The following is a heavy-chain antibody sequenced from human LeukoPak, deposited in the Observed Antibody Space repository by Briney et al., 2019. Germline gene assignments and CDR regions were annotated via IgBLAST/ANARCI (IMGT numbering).Heavy chain of an antibody. CDR1: GGSFSGYY. CDR3: ARGLYYGSGSYYKPPYYMDV. V-gene: IGHV4-34*01. J-gene: IGHJ6*03. CDR2: IDYNEIT. Sequence: SETLSLTCAVYGGSFSGYYWSWIRQPPGKGLEWIGNIDYNEITYYNPSLKSRVTISVDTSKNQFSLKLSSVTAADTAVYYCARGLYYGSGSYYKPPYYMDVWGKGTTVTVSS. D-gene: IGHD3-10*01.